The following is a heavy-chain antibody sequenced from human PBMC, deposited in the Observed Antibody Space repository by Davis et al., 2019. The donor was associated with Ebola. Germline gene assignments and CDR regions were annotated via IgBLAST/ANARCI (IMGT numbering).Heavy chain of an antibody. CDR2: INAGNGNR. CDR1: GYIFTGYA. D-gene: IGHD1-26*01. Sequence: AASVKVSCKASGYIFTGYAMHWVRQAPGQRLEWMGWINAGNGNRKYSQKFQGRVTITADESTSTAYMELSSLRSEDTAVYYCARDRWELTLHYFDYWGQGTLVTVSS. CDR3: ARDRWELTLHYFDY. J-gene: IGHJ4*02. V-gene: IGHV1-3*01.